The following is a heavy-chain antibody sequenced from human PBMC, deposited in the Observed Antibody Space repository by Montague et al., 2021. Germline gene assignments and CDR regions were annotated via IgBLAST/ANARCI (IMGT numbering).Heavy chain of an antibody. CDR1: GFTFNSYW. J-gene: IGHJ4*02. CDR3: AKIGFSKYGSVDC. CDR2: IHHDGRIT. Sequence: SLRLSCAASGFTFNSYWMYWVPQAPGKGLVWVSHIHHDGRITTYADSVKGRFTISRDNAKNTLYLQMNSLRAEDTAVYYCAKIGFSKYGSVDCWGQGTLVTVSS. V-gene: IGHV3-74*01. D-gene: IGHD2-8*01.